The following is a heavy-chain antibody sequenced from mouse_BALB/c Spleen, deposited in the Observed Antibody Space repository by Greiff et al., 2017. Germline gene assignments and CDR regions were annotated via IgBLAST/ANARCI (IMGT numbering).Heavy chain of an antibody. CDR3: TGGTVSYAMDY. V-gene: IGHV1S56*01. Sequence: QVQLQQSGRELVKPGASVRISCKASGYTFTSYYIHWVKQRPGQGLEWIGWIYPGNGNTKYNEKFKGKATLTADKSSSTAYMQLSSLTSEDSAVYFCTGGTVSYAMDYWGQGTSVTVAA. D-gene: IGHD1-1*01. CDR2: IYPGNGNT. J-gene: IGHJ4*01. CDR1: GYTFTSYY.